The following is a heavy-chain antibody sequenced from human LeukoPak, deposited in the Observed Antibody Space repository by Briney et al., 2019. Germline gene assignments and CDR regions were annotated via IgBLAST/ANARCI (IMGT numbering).Heavy chain of an antibody. CDR3: ARGTSAGIGDY. V-gene: IGHV3-7*04. J-gene: IGHJ4*02. CDR2: IKQDGSEK. D-gene: IGHD1-1*01. CDR1: AFTLSNYW. Sequence: GGSLRLSCAASAFTLSNYWMSWVRQAPGKGLEWVANIKQDGSEKYYVDSVKGRFTISRDNAKNSLYLQMNSLRAEDTAVYYCARGTSAGIGDYWGQGTLVTVSS.